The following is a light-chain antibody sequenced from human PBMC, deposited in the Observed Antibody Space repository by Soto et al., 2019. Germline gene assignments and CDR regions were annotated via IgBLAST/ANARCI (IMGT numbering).Light chain of an antibody. CDR3: QQYGSSPGGT. CDR2: GAS. V-gene: IGKV3-20*01. CDR1: QSVSSSY. J-gene: IGKJ2*01. Sequence: EIVLTQSPGTLSLSQGERATLSCRASQSVSSSYLAWYQQKPGQAPRLLIYGASSRATGIPDRFSGSGSGTDFTLTISRLEPEDFAVYYCQQYGSSPGGTFGQGTKLEIK.